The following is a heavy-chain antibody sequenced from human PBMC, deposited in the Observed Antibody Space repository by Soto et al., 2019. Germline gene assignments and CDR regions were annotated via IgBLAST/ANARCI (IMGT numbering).Heavy chain of an antibody. CDR3: TRETLTMTGTPYYFDH. V-gene: IGHV3-49*03. J-gene: IGHJ4*02. CDR1: GFTFGDYA. D-gene: IGHD3-3*01. CDR2: IRSNAYGGTT. Sequence: GGSLRLSCTGSGFTFGDYAMSWFRQAPGKGLEWVGFIRSNAYGGTTEDAASVKGRFTISRDDSTSIVYLQMNSLKTEDTAVYYCTRETLTMTGTPYYFDHWGQGTLVTVSS.